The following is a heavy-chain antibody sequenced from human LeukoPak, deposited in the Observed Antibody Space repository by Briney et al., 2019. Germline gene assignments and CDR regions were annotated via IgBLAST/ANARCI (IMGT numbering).Heavy chain of an antibody. D-gene: IGHD5-18*01. CDR3: AKHPHTAMGEGPTAVEYYFDY. CDR1: GFTFSSYS. J-gene: IGHJ4*02. V-gene: IGHV3-21*01. CDR2: ISSSSSYI. Sequence: PGGSLRLSCAASGFTFSSYSMNWVRQAPGKGLEWVSSISSSSSYIYYADSVKGRFTISRDNAKNSLYLQMNSLRAEDTAVYYCAKHPHTAMGEGPTAVEYYFDYWGQGTLVTVSS.